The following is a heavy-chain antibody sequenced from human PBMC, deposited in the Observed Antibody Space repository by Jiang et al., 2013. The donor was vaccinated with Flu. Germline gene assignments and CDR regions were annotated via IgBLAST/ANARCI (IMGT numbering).Heavy chain of an antibody. CDR2: IIPIFGTS. Sequence: EWMGGIIPIFGTSDYTQKFQGRVTIIADEATGTAYMELSSLRSEDTAVYYCARGVGGYSHGYLLFWGQGTQVTVSS. J-gene: IGHJ4*02. D-gene: IGHD5-18*01. CDR3: ARGVGGYSHGYLLF. V-gene: IGHV1-69*01.